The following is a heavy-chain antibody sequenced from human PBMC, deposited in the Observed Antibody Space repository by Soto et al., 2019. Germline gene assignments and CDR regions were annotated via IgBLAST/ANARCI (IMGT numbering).Heavy chain of an antibody. Sequence: ASVKVSCKASGFTFTSSAVQWVRQARGQRLEWIGWIVVGSGNTNYAQKFQERVTITRDMSTSTAYMELSSLRSEDTAVYYCARGAAAGIVGWLDPCGPRTLVTVSS. D-gene: IGHD6-13*01. CDR1: GFTFTSSA. CDR2: IVVGSGNT. CDR3: ARGAAAGIVGWLDP. J-gene: IGHJ5*02. V-gene: IGHV1-58*01.